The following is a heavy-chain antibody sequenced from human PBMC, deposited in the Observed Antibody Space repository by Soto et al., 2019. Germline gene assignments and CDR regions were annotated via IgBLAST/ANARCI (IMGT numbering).Heavy chain of an antibody. Sequence: SETLSLTCTVSGGSISSYYWSWIRQPPGKGLEWIGYIYYSGSTNYNPSLQSRVTISVDTSKNQFSLKLSSVTAADTAVYYCASSNLVTPSDYYYYMDVWGKGTTVTVSS. V-gene: IGHV4-59*01. CDR3: ASSNLVTPSDYYYYMDV. J-gene: IGHJ6*03. CDR1: GGSISSYY. CDR2: IYYSGST. D-gene: IGHD2-2*01.